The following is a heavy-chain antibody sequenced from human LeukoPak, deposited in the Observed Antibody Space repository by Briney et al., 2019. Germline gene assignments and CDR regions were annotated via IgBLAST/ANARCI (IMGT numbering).Heavy chain of an antibody. Sequence: ASVKVSCKASGYTFTGYYMYWVRQAPGQGLEWMGIINPSGGSIRYAQKFQGRVTMTRDTSTSTVYMELSSLRSEDTAVYYCARGRNYYDSSRYYYEGDAFDIWGQGTMVTVSS. CDR2: INPSGGSI. V-gene: IGHV1-46*01. CDR3: ARGRNYYDSSRYYYEGDAFDI. D-gene: IGHD3-22*01. J-gene: IGHJ3*02. CDR1: GYTFTGYY.